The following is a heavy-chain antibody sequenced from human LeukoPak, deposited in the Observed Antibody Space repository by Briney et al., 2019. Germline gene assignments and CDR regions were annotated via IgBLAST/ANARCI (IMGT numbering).Heavy chain of an antibody. Sequence: PGGSLRLSCAASGFTFSSYSMNWVRQAPGKGLEWVSSISSSSSYIYYADSVKGRFTISRDNAKNSLYLQMNSLRAEDTAVFYCARGGAGTALAGYWGQGTLVTVSS. V-gene: IGHV3-21*01. CDR3: ARGGAGTALAGY. CDR2: ISSSSSYI. J-gene: IGHJ4*02. D-gene: IGHD6-19*01. CDR1: GFTFSSYS.